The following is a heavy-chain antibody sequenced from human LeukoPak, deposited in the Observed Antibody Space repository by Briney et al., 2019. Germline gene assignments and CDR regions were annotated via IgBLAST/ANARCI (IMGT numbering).Heavy chain of an antibody. CDR2: IYYSGST. D-gene: IGHD3-22*01. V-gene: IGHV4-59*08. J-gene: IGHJ1*01. CDR1: GGSISSYY. Sequence: PSETLSLTCTVSGGSISSYYWSWIRQPPGKGLEWIGYIYYSGSTNYNPSLKSRVTISVDTSKNQFSLKLSSVTAADTAVYYCAGYFGAEYFQHWGQGTLVTVSS. CDR3: AGYFGAEYFQH.